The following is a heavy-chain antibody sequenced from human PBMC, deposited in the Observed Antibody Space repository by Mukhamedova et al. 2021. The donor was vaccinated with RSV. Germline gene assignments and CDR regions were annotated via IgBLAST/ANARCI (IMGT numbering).Heavy chain of an antibody. Sequence: WEALVWVSRINSDGSTTNYADSVKARFTISRDNAKNMAFLQMNSLSAEDTAVYYCAPFGVDAFDTWGQGTMVTVSS. CDR2: INSDGSTT. D-gene: IGHD3-10*01. J-gene: IGHJ3*02. CDR3: APFGVDAFDT. V-gene: IGHV3-74*01.